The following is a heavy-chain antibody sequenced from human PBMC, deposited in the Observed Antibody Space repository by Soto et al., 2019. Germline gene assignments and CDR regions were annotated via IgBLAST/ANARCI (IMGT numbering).Heavy chain of an antibody. CDR3: ARDSGGMDV. Sequence: QGKLVQSGAEVKKPGASVKSSCKTSGYTFTSYARHWVRQAPGQRLEWMGWINAGNGNTKYSQKFQGRVISTRDTSASTAYMELRSLRSEDTAVYYCARDSGGMDVWGQGTTVTVSS. CDR2: INAGNGNT. J-gene: IGHJ6*02. CDR1: GYTFTSYA. V-gene: IGHV1-3*01.